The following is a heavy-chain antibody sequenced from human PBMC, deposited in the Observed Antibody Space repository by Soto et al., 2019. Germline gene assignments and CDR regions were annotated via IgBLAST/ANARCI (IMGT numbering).Heavy chain of an antibody. D-gene: IGHD4-17*01. V-gene: IGHV3-23*01. CDR1: GFTFSSYA. CDR3: AKEQTVTTTLSLDY. Sequence: GGSLRLSCAASGFTFSSYAMSWVRQAPGKGLEWVSAISGSGGSTYYADSVKGRFTISRDNSKNTLYLQMNSLGAEDTAVYYCAKEQTVTTTLSLDYWGQGTLVTVSS. J-gene: IGHJ4*02. CDR2: ISGSGGST.